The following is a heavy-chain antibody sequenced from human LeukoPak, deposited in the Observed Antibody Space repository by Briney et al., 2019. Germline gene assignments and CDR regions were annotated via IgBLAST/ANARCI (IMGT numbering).Heavy chain of an antibody. D-gene: IGHD2-8*01. J-gene: IGHJ2*01. Sequence: SETLSLTCTVSGGSISSYYWSWIRQPPGKGLEWIGYIYYSGSTKYNPSLKSRVTISVDTSKNQFSLKLSSVTAADTAVYYCASERQLVYDGFDLWGRGTLVTVSS. CDR2: IYYSGST. CDR3: ASERQLVYDGFDL. CDR1: GGSISSYY. V-gene: IGHV4-59*08.